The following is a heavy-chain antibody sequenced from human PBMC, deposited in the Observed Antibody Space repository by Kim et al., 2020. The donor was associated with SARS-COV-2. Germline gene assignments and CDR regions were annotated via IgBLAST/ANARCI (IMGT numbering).Heavy chain of an antibody. D-gene: IGHD2-2*01. J-gene: IGHJ5*02. CDR3: ARGSIVVVPAAPGGGFDP. V-gene: IGHV3-48*03. Sequence: KGRFTISRDNAKNSLYLQMNSLRAEDTAVYYCARGSIVVVPAAPGGGFDPWGQGTLVTVSS.